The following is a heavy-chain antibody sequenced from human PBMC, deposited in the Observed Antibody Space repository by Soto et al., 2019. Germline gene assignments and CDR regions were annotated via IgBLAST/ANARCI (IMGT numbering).Heavy chain of an antibody. V-gene: IGHV3-23*01. D-gene: IGHD3-22*01. J-gene: IGHJ4*02. CDR2: ISGSGGST. CDR3: ARDWNYYDSSGYSITSYYFDY. Sequence: EVQLLESGGGLVQPGGSLRLSCAASGFTFSSYAMSWVRQAPGKGLEWVSAISGSGGSTYYADSVKGRFTISRDNSKNTLYLQMNSLRAEDTAVYYCARDWNYYDSSGYSITSYYFDYWGQGTLVTVSS. CDR1: GFTFSSYA.